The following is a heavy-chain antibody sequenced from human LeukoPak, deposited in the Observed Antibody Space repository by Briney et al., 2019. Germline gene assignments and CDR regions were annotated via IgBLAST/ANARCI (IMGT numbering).Heavy chain of an antibody. CDR1: GFTFSSYG. CDR2: IWYDGSNK. V-gene: IGHV3-33*01. D-gene: IGHD2-2*01. Sequence: PGGSLRLSCAASGFTFSSYGMHWVRQAPGKGLEWVAVIWYDGSNKYYADSVKGRFTISRDNSKNTLYLQMNSLRAEDTAVYYCARDWSDIVVVPAATLWGQGTLVTVSS. J-gene: IGHJ4*02. CDR3: ARDWSDIVVVPAATL.